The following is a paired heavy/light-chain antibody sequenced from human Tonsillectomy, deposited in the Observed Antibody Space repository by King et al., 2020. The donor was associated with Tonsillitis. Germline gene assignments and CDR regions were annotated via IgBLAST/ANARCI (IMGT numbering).Light chain of an antibody. Sequence: EIVLTQSPGTLSLSPGERATLSCRASQSVSNNYFAWYQQKPGQAPRLLIYGASRRATGIPDRFSGSGSGTDFTLTISRLEAEDFAVYYCQQYGGPPPYNFGQGTKLEIK. CDR3: QQYGGPPPYN. CDR2: GAS. J-gene: IGKJ2*01. CDR1: QSVSNNY. V-gene: IGKV3-20*01.
Heavy chain of an antibody. V-gene: IGHV3-30*04. J-gene: IGHJ4*02. CDR3: SREGLNFESLRGFSALDH. CDR2: ISYDGTNK. Sequence: QVQLVESGRGVVQPGKSMRLSCAASGFTFSSYAMHWVRQAPGKGLEWVALISYDGTNKFYAPSVKGRFTISRDNSKATVYLEMTSLRPEDTAVYYCSREGLNFESLRGFSALDHWGPGTLVTVSS. CDR1: GFTFSSYA. D-gene: IGHD3-10*01.